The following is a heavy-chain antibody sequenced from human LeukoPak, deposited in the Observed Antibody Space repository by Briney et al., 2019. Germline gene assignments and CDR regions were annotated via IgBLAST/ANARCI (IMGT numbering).Heavy chain of an antibody. V-gene: IGHV3-33*01. CDR1: GFIFNSYG. CDR3: AREGPRGNSQFDY. Sequence: GGSLRLSCAASGFIFNSYGMHWVRQAPGKGLEWVALIWYDGSNKYYTDSVKGRFTISRDNSKNTLYLEMNSLRAEDTAIYYCAREGPRGNSQFDYWGQGTLVTVSS. J-gene: IGHJ4*02. CDR2: IWYDGSNK. D-gene: IGHD2/OR15-2a*01.